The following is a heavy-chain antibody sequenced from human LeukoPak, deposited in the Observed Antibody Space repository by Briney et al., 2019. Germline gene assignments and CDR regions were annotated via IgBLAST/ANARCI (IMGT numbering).Heavy chain of an antibody. D-gene: IGHD2-8*02. Sequence: PSQTLSLTCTVSGGSISSGGYYWSWIRQPPGKGLEWIGEINHSGSTNYNPSLKSRVTISVDTSKNQFSLKLSSVTAADTAVYYCAREGPLVVAISDYWGQGTLVTVSS. J-gene: IGHJ4*02. CDR2: INHSGST. CDR1: GGSISSGGYY. CDR3: AREGPLVVAISDY. V-gene: IGHV4-30-4*08.